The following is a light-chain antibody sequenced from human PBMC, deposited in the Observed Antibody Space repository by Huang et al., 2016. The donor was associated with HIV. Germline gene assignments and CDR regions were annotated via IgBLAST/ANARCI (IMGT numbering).Light chain of an antibody. V-gene: IGKV1-39*01. CDR2: SAS. J-gene: IGKJ5*01. CDR3: QQSYGALSS. Sequence: IQMTQSPTSLSASVGDRVFISCRTSQSVGTYLNWYQQKPGKAPKLLISSASTLHNGVPSRFSGGGSGTVFTLTIRGLQCDDFATYFCQQSYGALSSFGPGTRL. CDR1: QSVGTY.